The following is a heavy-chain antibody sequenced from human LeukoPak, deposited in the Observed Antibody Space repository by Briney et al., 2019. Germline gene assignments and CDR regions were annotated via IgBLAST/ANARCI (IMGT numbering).Heavy chain of an antibody. D-gene: IGHD3-3*01. J-gene: IGHJ4*02. CDR1: GFTFDDYA. Sequence: GRSLRLSCAASGFTFDDYAMHWVRQAPGKGLEGVSGISWNSGSIGYADSVKGRFTISRDNAKNSLYLQMNSLRAEDTALYYCAKADDFWSSPDYWGQGTLVTVSS. CDR3: AKADDFWSSPDY. CDR2: ISWNSGSI. V-gene: IGHV3-9*01.